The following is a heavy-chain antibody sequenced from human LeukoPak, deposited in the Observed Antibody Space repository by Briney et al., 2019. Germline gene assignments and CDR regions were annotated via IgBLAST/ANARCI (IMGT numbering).Heavy chain of an antibody. Sequence: GGSLRLSCAASGFTFSSYAMSWVRQAPGKGLEWVSAISGSGGSTYYADTVKGRFTISRDKSKSTLYLQMNSLRAEDTAIYYCAKGGSLDYFDYWGQGTLVTVSS. J-gene: IGHJ4*02. D-gene: IGHD3-10*01. V-gene: IGHV3-23*01. CDR2: ISGSGGST. CDR1: GFTFSSYA. CDR3: AKGGSLDYFDY.